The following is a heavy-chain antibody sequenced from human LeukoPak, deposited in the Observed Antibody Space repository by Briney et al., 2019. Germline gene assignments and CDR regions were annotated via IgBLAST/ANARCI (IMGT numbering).Heavy chain of an antibody. V-gene: IGHV4-34*01. D-gene: IGHD3-3*01. Sequence: SETLSLTCAVYGGFFSGYYWSWIRKPPGKGLERIGEINHSGSTNYIPSLKSRVTISVDTSKNQFSLKLSSVTAADTAVYYCARRNYDFWSGSPSFGYWGPGTLVTVSS. CDR3: ARRNYDFWSGSPSFGY. CDR1: GGFFSGYY. CDR2: INHSGST. J-gene: IGHJ4*02.